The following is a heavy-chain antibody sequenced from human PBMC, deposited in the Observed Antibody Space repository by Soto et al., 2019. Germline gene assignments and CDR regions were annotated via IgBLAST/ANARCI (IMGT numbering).Heavy chain of an antibody. J-gene: IGHJ6*02. V-gene: IGHV3-23*01. CDR2: ISGSGGST. CDR1: GFTFSSYA. D-gene: IGHD3-10*01. CDR3: AKDNLGGTMVRGDGMDV. Sequence: GGSLRLSCAASGFTFSSYAMSWVRQAPGKGLEWVSAISGSGGSTYYADSVKGRFTISRDNSKNTLYLQMNSLRAEDTAVYYCAKDNLGGTMVRGDGMDVWGQGTTVTVSS.